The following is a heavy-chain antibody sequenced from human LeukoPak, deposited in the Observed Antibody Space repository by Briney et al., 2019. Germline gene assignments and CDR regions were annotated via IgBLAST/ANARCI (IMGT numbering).Heavy chain of an antibody. V-gene: IGHV3-33*01. J-gene: IGHJ5*02. CDR2: IWYDGSNK. CDR1: GFIFSSYG. D-gene: IGHD2-2*01. Sequence: GRSLRLSCAASGFIFSSYGMHWVRQAPGKGLEWVVVIWYDGSNKYYADSVKGRFTISRDNSKNTLYLQMNSLRAEDTAVYYCARRYCSSTSCYFSNWFNPWGQGTLVTVSS. CDR3: ARRYCSSTSCYFSNWFNP.